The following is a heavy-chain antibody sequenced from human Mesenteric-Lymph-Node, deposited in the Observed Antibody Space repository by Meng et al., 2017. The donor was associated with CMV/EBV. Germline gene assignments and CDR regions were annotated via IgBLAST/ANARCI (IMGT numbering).Heavy chain of an antibody. CDR1: GFTFSSYG. J-gene: IGHJ6*02. V-gene: IGHV3-30*02. CDR2: IRYDGSNK. Sequence: GESLKISCAASGFTFSSYGMHWVRQAPGKGLEWVAFIRYDGSNKYYADSVKGRFTISRDNSKNTLYLQMNSLRAEDTAVYYCAREKGDYGGYYHYAMDVWGQGTTVTVSS. D-gene: IGHD4-23*01. CDR3: AREKGDYGGYYHYAMDV.